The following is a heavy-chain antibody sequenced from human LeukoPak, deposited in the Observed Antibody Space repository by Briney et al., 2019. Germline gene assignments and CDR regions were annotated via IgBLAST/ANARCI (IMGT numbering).Heavy chain of an antibody. Sequence: PAGGSLRLSCAASGFTVSSNYMSWVRQAPGKGLEWVSVIYSGGSTYYADSVKGRFTISRDNSKNTLYLQMNSLRAEDTAVYYCARAPWIRLWLGSWDYWGQGTLVTVSS. J-gene: IGHJ4*02. CDR2: IYSGGST. D-gene: IGHD5-18*01. CDR1: GFTVSSNY. V-gene: IGHV3-66*01. CDR3: ARAPWIRLWLGSWDY.